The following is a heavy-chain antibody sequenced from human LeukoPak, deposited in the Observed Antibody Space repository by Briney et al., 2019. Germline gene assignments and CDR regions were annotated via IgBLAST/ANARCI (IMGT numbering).Heavy chain of an antibody. V-gene: IGHV1-18*01. J-gene: IGHJ6*03. D-gene: IGHD6-19*01. Sequence: ASVTVSCKASGYTFTSYGISWVRQAPGQGLEWMGWISAYNGNTNYAQKLQGRVTMTTDTSTSTAYMELRSLRSDDTAVYYCARVVVGQWLTTYYYYYYMDVWGKGTTVTISS. CDR1: GYTFTSYG. CDR2: ISAYNGNT. CDR3: ARVVVGQWLTTYYYYYYMDV.